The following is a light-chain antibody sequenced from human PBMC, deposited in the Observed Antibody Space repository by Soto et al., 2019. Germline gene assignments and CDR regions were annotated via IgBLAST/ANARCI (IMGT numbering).Light chain of an antibody. V-gene: IGKV3-11*01. CDR2: DAS. Sequence: ETVLTQSPATLSLSPGERATLSCRASRSVGRSLAWYQQKPGQAPRLLIYDASNRATGIPARFSGSGSGTDFTLTISSLEPEDFAIYYSQQRTNWHLTFGGGTTVEIK. CDR3: QQRTNWHLT. J-gene: IGKJ4*01. CDR1: RSVGRS.